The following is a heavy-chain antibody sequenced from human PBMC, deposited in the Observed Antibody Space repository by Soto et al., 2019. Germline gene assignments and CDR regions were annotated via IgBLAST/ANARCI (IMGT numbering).Heavy chain of an antibody. CDR2: VSGSATTT. CDR3: AKGRITSYYDGLDY. V-gene: IGHV3-23*01. J-gene: IGHJ4*02. D-gene: IGHD2-2*01. Sequence: PGRSHRLRYAASGRNFSLYPISWVRQAPGKGLEWVSAVSGSATTTYYAASVKGRFTISRGNSKNTLHLQMNSLRAEDTAVYYCAKGRITSYYDGLDYWGQGTQVTVSS. CDR1: GRNFSLYP.